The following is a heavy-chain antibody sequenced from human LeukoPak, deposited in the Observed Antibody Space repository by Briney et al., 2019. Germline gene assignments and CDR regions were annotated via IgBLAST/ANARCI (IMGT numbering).Heavy chain of an antibody. Sequence: SETLSLTCTVSGGSISSSSYYWGWIRQPPGKGLEWIGSIYYSGSTYYNPSLKSRVTISVDTSKNQFSLKLSSVTAADTAVYYCARSFRDYSNYGRFDYWGQGTLVTVSS. CDR2: IYYSGST. CDR1: GGSISSSSYY. J-gene: IGHJ4*02. V-gene: IGHV4-39*07. D-gene: IGHD4-11*01. CDR3: ARSFRDYSNYGRFDY.